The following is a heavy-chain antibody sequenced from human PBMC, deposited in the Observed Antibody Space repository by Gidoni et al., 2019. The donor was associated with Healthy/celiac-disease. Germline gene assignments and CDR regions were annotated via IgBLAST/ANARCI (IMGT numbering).Heavy chain of an antibody. CDR3: ASPSYYYDSSGYYSLGAFDI. J-gene: IGHJ3*02. CDR2: IIPIFGTA. Sequence: QVQLVQSGAEVKKPGSSVKVSCKASGGTFSSYAISWVRQAPGQGLEWMGGIIPIFGTANYAQKFQGRVTMTADESTSTAYMELSSLRSEDTAVYYCASPSYYYDSSGYYSLGAFDIWGQGTMVTVSS. D-gene: IGHD3-22*01. V-gene: IGHV1-69*01. CDR1: GGTFSSYA.